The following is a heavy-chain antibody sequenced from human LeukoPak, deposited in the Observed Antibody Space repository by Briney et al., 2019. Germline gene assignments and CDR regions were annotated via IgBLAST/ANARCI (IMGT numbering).Heavy chain of an antibody. J-gene: IGHJ4*02. Sequence: PGGSLRLSCAASGFTFSSYGMHWVRQAPGKGLEWVAVISYDGSNKYYADSVKGRFTISRDNSKNTLYLQMNSLRADDTAVYYCAKEDSSGCHYCIDYWGQGTLVTVSS. CDR1: GFTFSSYG. CDR2: ISYDGSNK. V-gene: IGHV3-30*18. D-gene: IGHD3-22*01. CDR3: AKEDSSGCHYCIDY.